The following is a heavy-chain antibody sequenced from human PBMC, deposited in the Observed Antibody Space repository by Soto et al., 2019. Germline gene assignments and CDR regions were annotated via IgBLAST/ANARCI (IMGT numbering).Heavy chain of an antibody. CDR2: MNPNSGNT. J-gene: IGHJ6*02. CDR3: ARSARYYYYYGMDV. V-gene: IGHV1-8*01. Sequence: ASVKVSCKASGYTFTSYDINWVRQATGQGLEWMGWMNPNSGNTGYAQKFQGRVTMTRNTSISTAYMELSSLRSEDTAVYYCARSARYYYYYGMDVWGQGTTVTASS. D-gene: IGHD6-13*01. CDR1: GYTFTSYD.